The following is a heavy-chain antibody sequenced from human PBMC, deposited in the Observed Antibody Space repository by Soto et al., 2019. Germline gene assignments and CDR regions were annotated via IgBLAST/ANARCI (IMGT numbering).Heavy chain of an antibody. J-gene: IGHJ6*02. CDR1: GGSFSGYY. Sequence: AETLSLTCAVYGGSFSGYYWSWIGQPPGKGLEWIGEINHSGSTNYSPSLKSRVTISVDTSKNQFSLKLSSVTAADTAVYYCATGYHRGINYYYYGMDVWGQGTTVTVSS. V-gene: IGHV4-34*01. CDR2: INHSGST. CDR3: ATGYHRGINYYYYGMDV.